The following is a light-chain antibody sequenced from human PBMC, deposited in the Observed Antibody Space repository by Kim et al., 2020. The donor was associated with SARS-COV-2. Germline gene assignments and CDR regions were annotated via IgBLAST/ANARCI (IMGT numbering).Light chain of an antibody. J-gene: IGLJ1*01. V-gene: IGLV2-14*04. CDR2: DVS. Sequence: GQSITISSTGTSSDVGGYTYVSWYQQHPGKAPKLMIYDVSKRPSGVSNRFSGSKSGNTASLTISGLQAEDEADYYCSSYTSSSTYVFGTGTKVTVL. CDR1: SSDVGGYTY. CDR3: SSYTSSSTYV.